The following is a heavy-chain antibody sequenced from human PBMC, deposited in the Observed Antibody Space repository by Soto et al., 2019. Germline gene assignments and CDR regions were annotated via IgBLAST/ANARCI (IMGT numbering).Heavy chain of an antibody. Sequence: VQLVESGGGLVQPGGSLKLSCAASGFTFSGSAMHWVRQASGKGLEWVGRIRSKANSYATAYAASVKGRFTISRDDSKNTAYLQMNSLKTEDTAVYYCTSAYCSSTSCYGWGQGTLVTVSS. CDR2: IRSKANSYAT. J-gene: IGHJ4*02. CDR1: GFTFSGSA. CDR3: TSAYCSSTSCYG. D-gene: IGHD2-2*01. V-gene: IGHV3-73*01.